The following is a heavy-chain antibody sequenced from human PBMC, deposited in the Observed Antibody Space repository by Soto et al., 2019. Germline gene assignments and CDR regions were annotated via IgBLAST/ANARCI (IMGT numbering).Heavy chain of an antibody. Sequence: QVQLVESGGGVVQPGRSLRLSCAASGFTFSSYAMHWVRQAPGKGLEWVAVISYDGSNKYYADSVKGRFTISRDNSKNTLYLQMNSLRAEDTAVYYCARAMTTVTSKGWFDPWGQGTLVTVSS. V-gene: IGHV3-30-3*01. CDR1: GFTFSSYA. CDR3: ARAMTTVTSKGWFDP. D-gene: IGHD4-4*01. CDR2: ISYDGSNK. J-gene: IGHJ5*02.